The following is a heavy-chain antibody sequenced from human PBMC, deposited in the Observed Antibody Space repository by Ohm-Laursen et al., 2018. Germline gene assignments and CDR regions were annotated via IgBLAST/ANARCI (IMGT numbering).Heavy chain of an antibody. D-gene: IGHD3-10*01. CDR3: AKDSSGGYYGMHV. Sequence: SLRLSCAASGFTFTTYSMNWFRQAPGKGLEWVSYISRGSDIIYYADSVRGRFTISRDNAKNSLYLQMNSLRAEDTALYYCAKDSSGGYYGMHVWGQGTTVTVSS. CDR1: GFTFTTYS. V-gene: IGHV3-48*04. J-gene: IGHJ6*02. CDR2: ISRGSDII.